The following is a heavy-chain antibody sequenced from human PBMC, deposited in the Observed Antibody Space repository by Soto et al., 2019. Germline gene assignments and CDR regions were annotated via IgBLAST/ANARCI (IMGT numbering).Heavy chain of an antibody. CDR2: INAYNGHT. CDR1: DYTLTSYG. D-gene: IGHD2-21*02. J-gene: IGHJ4*02. CDR3: ARGLVVVTAGLDY. V-gene: IGHV1-18*04. Sequence: ASVKVSCKASDYTLTSYGIIWVRQAPGQGLEWMGWINAYNGHTNYAQKLQGRVTMTTDTSTSTAYMELRSLRSDDTAVYYCARGLVVVTAGLDYWGQGTLVTVSS.